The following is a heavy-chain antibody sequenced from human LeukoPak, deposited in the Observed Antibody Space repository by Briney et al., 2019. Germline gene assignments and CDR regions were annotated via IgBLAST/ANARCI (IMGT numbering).Heavy chain of an antibody. Sequence: SQTLSLTCTDSGGSISSGGYYWSWIRQHPGKGLEWIGYIYYSGSTYYNPSLKSRVTISVDTSKNQFSLKLSSVTAADTAVYYCAREGITMVRGVPNYYYGMDVWGKGTTVTVSS. CDR3: AREGITMVRGVPNYYYGMDV. CDR1: GGSISSGGYY. J-gene: IGHJ6*04. V-gene: IGHV4-31*03. D-gene: IGHD3-10*01. CDR2: IYYSGST.